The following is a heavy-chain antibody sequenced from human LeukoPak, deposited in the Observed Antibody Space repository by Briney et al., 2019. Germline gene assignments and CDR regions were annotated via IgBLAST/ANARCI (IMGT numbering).Heavy chain of an antibody. CDR1: GFTFSGSA. Sequence: GGSLRLSCAASGFTFSGSAMHWVRQASGKGLEWVGRIRSKANSYATAYAASVKGRFTISRDDSKNTAYLQMNSLRAEDTAVYYCEGVAAPISDQDYYYYYMDVWGKGTTVTVSS. CDR3: EGVAAPISDQDYYYYYMDV. D-gene: IGHD1-26*01. J-gene: IGHJ6*03. V-gene: IGHV3-73*01. CDR2: IRSKANSYAT.